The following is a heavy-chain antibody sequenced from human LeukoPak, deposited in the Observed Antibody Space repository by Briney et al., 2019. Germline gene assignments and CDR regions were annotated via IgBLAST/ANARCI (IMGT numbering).Heavy chain of an antibody. V-gene: IGHV3-30-3*01. J-gene: IGHJ4*02. CDR1: GFTFSSYA. D-gene: IGHD3-22*01. CDR3: AKGGYYDSSGWTDY. CDR2: ISYDGSNK. Sequence: GGSLRLSCAASGFTFSSYAMHWVRQAPGKGLEWVAVISYDGSNKYCADSVKGRFTISRDNSKNTLYLQMNSLRAEDTAVYYCAKGGYYDSSGWTDYWGQGTLVTVSS.